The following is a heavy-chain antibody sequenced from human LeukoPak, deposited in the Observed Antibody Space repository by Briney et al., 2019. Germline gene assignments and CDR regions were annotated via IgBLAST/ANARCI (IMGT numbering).Heavy chain of an antibody. V-gene: IGHV3-21*04. CDR3: ARGSSPSSDAFDI. CDR2: ISSSSSYI. Sequence: PGGSLRLSCAASGFTFSSYSMNWVRQAPGKGLEWVSSISSSSSYIYYADSVKGRFTISRDNAKNSLYLQMNSLRAEDTAVYYCARGSSPSSDAFDIWGQGTMVTVSS. D-gene: IGHD6-13*01. CDR1: GFTFSSYS. J-gene: IGHJ3*02.